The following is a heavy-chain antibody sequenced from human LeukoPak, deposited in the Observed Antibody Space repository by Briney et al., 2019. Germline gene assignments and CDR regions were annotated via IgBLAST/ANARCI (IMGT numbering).Heavy chain of an antibody. CDR1: GYSISSGYY. CDR3: AREASYSSSWYGGSVDY. D-gene: IGHD6-13*01. J-gene: IGHJ4*02. CDR2: IYHSGGT. Sequence: SETLSLTCAVSGYSISSGYYWGWILQPPGKGLEWIGSIYHSGGTYYNPSLKSRVTISVDTSKNQFSLKLSSVTAADTAVYYCAREASYSSSWYGGSVDYWGQGTLVTVSS. V-gene: IGHV4-38-2*02.